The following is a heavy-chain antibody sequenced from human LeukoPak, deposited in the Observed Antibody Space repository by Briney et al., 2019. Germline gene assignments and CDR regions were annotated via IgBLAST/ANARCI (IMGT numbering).Heavy chain of an antibody. Sequence: TGGSLRLSCAASGFTFSTYGMNWVRPAPGKGLEWVSSISSGSGYMYYADSVKGRFTISKDNAKNSLYLQMNSLRAEDTAVYYCARHGDYGGLSSYWGQGTLVTVSS. CDR2: ISSGSGYM. V-gene: IGHV3-21*01. CDR3: ARHGDYGGLSSY. J-gene: IGHJ4*02. CDR1: GFTFSTYG. D-gene: IGHD4-17*01.